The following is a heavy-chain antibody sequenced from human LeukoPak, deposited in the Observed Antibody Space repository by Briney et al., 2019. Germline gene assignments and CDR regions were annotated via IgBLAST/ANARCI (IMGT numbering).Heavy chain of an antibody. Sequence: PSQTLSLTCTVSGGSISSGGYYWSWIRQPPGKGLEWIGEINHSGSTNYNPSLKSRVTISVDTSKNQFSLKLSSVTAADTAVYYCARGPSYSSSWYGDYWGQGTLVTVSS. D-gene: IGHD6-13*01. CDR1: GGSISSGGYY. J-gene: IGHJ4*02. V-gene: IGHV4-30-2*01. CDR2: INHSGST. CDR3: ARGPSYSSSWYGDY.